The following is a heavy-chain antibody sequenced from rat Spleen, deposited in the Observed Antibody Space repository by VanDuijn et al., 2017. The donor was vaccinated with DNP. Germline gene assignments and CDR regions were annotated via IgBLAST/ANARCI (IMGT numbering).Heavy chain of an antibody. CDR3: ARGGRSYFDY. Sequence: EVQLVETGGGLVQPGRSLKVSCVVSGFTFNTYWMYWIRQAPGKGLEWVASINTDGDSAYYSDSVKGRYTISRDNEKSTLYLQMTSLRSEDTATYYCARGGRSYFDYWGQGVMVTVSS. CDR2: INTDGDSA. CDR1: GFTFNTYW. D-gene: IGHD1-11*01. V-gene: IGHV5-58*01. J-gene: IGHJ2*01.